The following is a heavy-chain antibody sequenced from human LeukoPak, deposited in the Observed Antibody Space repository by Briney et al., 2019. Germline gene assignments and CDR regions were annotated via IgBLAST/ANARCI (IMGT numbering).Heavy chain of an antibody. V-gene: IGHV4-61*02. J-gene: IGHJ6*03. D-gene: IGHD3-10*01. CDR3: ARKSGWGYYGSGSYYNVIYYYYYMDV. CDR2: IYTSVSA. Sequence: SETLSLTCTVPGGSISSGRYSWSWIRQPAGKGLEGIGRIYTSVSAKYNPSLNSRATISVDPSKNPFSLKLSSVTAAATAVYYLARKSGWGYYGSGSYYNVIYYYYYMDVWGKGTTVTVSS. CDR1: GGSISSGRYS.